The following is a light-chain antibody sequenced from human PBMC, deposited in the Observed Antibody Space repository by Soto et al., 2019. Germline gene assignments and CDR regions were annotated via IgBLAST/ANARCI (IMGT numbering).Light chain of an antibody. J-gene: IGLJ2*01. CDR2: EVT. V-gene: IGLV2-8*01. CDR1: ISDVGGYNH. CDR3: SSYAGTNNVI. Sequence: QSALTQPPSASVSPGQSVTIACAGSISDVGGYNHVSWYQQHPGKAPKLLIYEVTKRPSGGPARFSGSKSGNTAPLTVSGLQGDDEAGYYCSSYAGTNNVIFGGGTKVTVL.